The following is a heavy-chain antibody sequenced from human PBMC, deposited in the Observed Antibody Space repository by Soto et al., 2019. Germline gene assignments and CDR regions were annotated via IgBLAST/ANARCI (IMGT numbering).Heavy chain of an antibody. Sequence: PGGSLRLSCAASGFTFSSYGMHWVRQAPGKGLEWVAVISYDGSNKYYADSVKGRFTISRDNSKNTLYLQMNSLRAEDTAVYYCARELDPEVWFLPRNIDGMDVWGQGTTVTVSS. CDR2: ISYDGSNK. D-gene: IGHD2-15*01. CDR3: ARELDPEVWFLPRNIDGMDV. V-gene: IGHV3-30*03. J-gene: IGHJ6*02. CDR1: GFTFSSYG.